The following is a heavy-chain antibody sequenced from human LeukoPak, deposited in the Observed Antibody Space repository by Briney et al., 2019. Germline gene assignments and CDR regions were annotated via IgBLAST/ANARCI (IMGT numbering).Heavy chain of an antibody. Sequence: PGGSLRLSCSASGFTFNSYAMSWRRQAPGKGLDWVSHISGSGGDTYYADSVKGRFTISRDNSKNTLYLQMNSLRAEDTAVYYCAKCGSTSGYCGFDYWGQGTLVTVSP. D-gene: IGHD3-22*01. J-gene: IGHJ4*02. CDR2: ISGSGGDT. V-gene: IGHV3-23*01. CDR3: AKCGSTSGYCGFDY. CDR1: GFTFNSYA.